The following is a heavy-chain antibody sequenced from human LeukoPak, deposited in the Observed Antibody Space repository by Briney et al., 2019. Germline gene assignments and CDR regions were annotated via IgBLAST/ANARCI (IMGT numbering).Heavy chain of an antibody. CDR2: IYHTGNT. D-gene: IGHD2-2*01. V-gene: IGHV4-59*08. CDR1: GGSISTHY. CDR3: ARSFTTSWYYFDY. J-gene: IGHJ4*02. Sequence: PSETLSLTCTVSGGSISTHYWSWIRQPPGKGLQWIGYIYHTGNTDYSPSLRGRVTISVDTSKEQFSLNLRSVTAADTAVYYCARSFTTSWYYFDYWGQGTFVTVSS.